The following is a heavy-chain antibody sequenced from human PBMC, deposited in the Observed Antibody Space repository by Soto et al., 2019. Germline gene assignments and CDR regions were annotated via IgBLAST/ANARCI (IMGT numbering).Heavy chain of an antibody. V-gene: IGHV3-15*01. D-gene: IGHD4-17*01. CDR2: IKSKTDGGTT. J-gene: IGHJ6*03. CDR1: GFTFSNAW. Sequence: EVQLVESGGGLVKPGGSLRLSCAASGFTFSNAWMSWVRQAPGKGLEWVGRIKSKTDGGTTDYAAPVKGRFTISRDDSKNTLYLQMNSLKTEDTAVYYCPTVFGDYQDYYYYYMDVWGKGTTVTVSS. CDR3: PTVFGDYQDYYYYYMDV.